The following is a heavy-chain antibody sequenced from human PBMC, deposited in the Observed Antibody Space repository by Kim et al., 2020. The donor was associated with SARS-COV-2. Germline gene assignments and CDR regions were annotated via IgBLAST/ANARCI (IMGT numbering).Heavy chain of an antibody. CDR1: GYTFTSYA. CDR2: INTNTGNP. CDR3: ARFWLSGYDRWFDP. J-gene: IGHJ5*02. V-gene: IGHV7-4-1*02. Sequence: ASVKVSCKASGYTFTSYAMNWVRQAPGQGLEWMGWINTNTGNPTYAQGFTGRFVFSLDTSVSTAYLQISSLKAEDTAVYYCARFWLSGYDRWFDPWGQGTLVTVSS. D-gene: IGHD5-12*01.